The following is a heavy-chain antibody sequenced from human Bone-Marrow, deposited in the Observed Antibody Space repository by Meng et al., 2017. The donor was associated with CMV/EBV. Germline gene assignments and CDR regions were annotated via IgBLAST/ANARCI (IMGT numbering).Heavy chain of an antibody. J-gene: IGHJ4*02. CDR3: TRDRLWYYYDSSGYYYFDY. Sequence: GGSLRLSCAASGFTFSSYWMSWVRQAPGKGLEWVANIKQDGSEKYYVDSVKGRFTISRDNAKNSLYLQMNSLRAEDTAVYYCTRDRLWYYYDSSGYYYFDYWGQGTLVTVSS. CDR1: GFTFSSYW. V-gene: IGHV3-7*03. D-gene: IGHD3-22*01. CDR2: IKQDGSEK.